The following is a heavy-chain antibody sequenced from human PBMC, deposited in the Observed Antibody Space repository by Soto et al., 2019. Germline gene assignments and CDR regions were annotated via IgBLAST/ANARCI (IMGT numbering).Heavy chain of an antibody. Sequence: QVQLQESGPGLVKPSETLSLTCTVSRGSISSYYWSWIRQPPGKGLEWIGYIYYSGSTKYNPSLRSRLSMSVNTSKNQCSLYLDSVTAADTAVYYCARLRQWLFSHWYFDLWGRGTLVTVSS. V-gene: IGHV4-59*01. D-gene: IGHD6-19*01. CDR2: IYYSGST. CDR1: RGSISSYY. J-gene: IGHJ2*01. CDR3: ARLRQWLFSHWYFDL.